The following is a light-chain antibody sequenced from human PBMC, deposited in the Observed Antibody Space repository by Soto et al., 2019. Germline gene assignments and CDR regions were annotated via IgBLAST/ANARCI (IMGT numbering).Light chain of an antibody. V-gene: IGKV3-20*01. CDR3: QQYASSPLLT. J-gene: IGKJ4*01. CDR1: KSFSRSY. Sequence: EIVLTQSPDTLSLSPWERVTLSCRASKSFSRSYLAWYQQKPGQAPRLPIFGTSMRATGIPDRFSGSGSGTDFTLSISRLEPEDFAVYYCQQYASSPLLTFGGGTKVDIK. CDR2: GTS.